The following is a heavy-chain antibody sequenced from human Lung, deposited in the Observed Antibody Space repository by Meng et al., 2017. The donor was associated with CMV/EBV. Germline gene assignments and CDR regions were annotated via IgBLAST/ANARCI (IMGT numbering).Heavy chain of an antibody. Sequence: YYWSRIRQPPGKGLEWIGDINHSGSTNYNPSLKSRVTISVDTSKNQFSLKLSSVTAADTAVYYCARGPSYYYGSGSYYNAMYNWFDPWGQGTLVTVSS. D-gene: IGHD3-10*01. CDR1: YY. J-gene: IGHJ5*02. CDR3: ARGPSYYYGSGSYYNAMYNWFDP. V-gene: IGHV4-34*01. CDR2: INHSGST.